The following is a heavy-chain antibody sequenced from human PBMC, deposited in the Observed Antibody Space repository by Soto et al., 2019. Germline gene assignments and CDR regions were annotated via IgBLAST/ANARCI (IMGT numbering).Heavy chain of an antibody. J-gene: IGHJ4*02. CDR1: GFTFTNYY. V-gene: IGHV1-18*01. Sequence: QVQLVQSGAEVKKPGASVKVSCKTSGFTFTNYYINWVRQAPGQGLEVMGWISAYSGNTNYAQNLQGRVTMTTDTSASTAYLELRGLRSDDTAVYFWARGDTYYVNWYFDYWGKGTLVTVS. D-gene: IGHD1-1*01. CDR2: ISAYSGNT. CDR3: ARGDTYYVNWYFDY.